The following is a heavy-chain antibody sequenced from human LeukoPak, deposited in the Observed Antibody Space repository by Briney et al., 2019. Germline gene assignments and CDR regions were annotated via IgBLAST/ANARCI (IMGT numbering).Heavy chain of an antibody. V-gene: IGHV1-8*01. CDR3: ASGWQWPTGFDY. CDR2: MNPNSGNT. CDR1: GYTFTSYD. Sequence: ASVKVSCKASGYTFTSYDINWVRRATGQGLEWMGWMNPNSGNTGYAQKFQGRVTMTRNTSISTAYMELSSLRSEDTAVYYCASGWQWPTGFDYWGQGTLVTVSS. J-gene: IGHJ4*02. D-gene: IGHD6-19*01.